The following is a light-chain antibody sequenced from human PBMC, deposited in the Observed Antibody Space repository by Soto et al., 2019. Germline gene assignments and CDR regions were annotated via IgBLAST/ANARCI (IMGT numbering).Light chain of an antibody. J-gene: IGKJ4*01. Sequence: EILTTQSPAPLSVSPGERAPPSRRASQSVSSNLAWYQQKPGQAPRLLIYGASTRATGVTARFSGSGPGTEFTLSISSLQSEHFAVYYCQQYNSWPLTFGEGTKVDI. CDR3: QQYNSWPLT. CDR1: QSVSSN. V-gene: IGKV3-15*01. CDR2: GAS.